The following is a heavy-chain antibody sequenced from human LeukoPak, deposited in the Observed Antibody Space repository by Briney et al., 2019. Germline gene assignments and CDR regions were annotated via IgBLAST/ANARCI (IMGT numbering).Heavy chain of an antibody. CDR3: ARGPWDYDSSPAFDI. J-gene: IGHJ3*02. CDR1: GYTFTNYG. Sequence: ASVKVSCKAFGYTFTNYGITWLRQAPGQGLEWMGWVSPSSGHTNYTQNLQDRVTMTTDTPTNTAYMELRSLRSDDTAVYYCARGPWDYDSSPAFDIWGQGTMVTVSS. V-gene: IGHV1-18*01. CDR2: VSPSSGHT. D-gene: IGHD3-22*01.